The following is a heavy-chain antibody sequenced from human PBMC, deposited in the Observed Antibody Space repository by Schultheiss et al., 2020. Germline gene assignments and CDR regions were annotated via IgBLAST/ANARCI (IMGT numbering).Heavy chain of an antibody. CDR2: INHSGST. CDR3: ARGGVVVVAAMGAFDI. D-gene: IGHD2-15*01. Sequence: SETLSLTCAVYGGSFSGYYWSWIRQPPGKGLEWIGEINHSGSTNYNPSLKSRVTISVDTSKNQFSLKLSSVTAADTAVYYCARGGVVVVAAMGAFDIWGQGTMVTV. V-gene: IGHV4-34*01. CDR1: GGSFSGYY. J-gene: IGHJ3*02.